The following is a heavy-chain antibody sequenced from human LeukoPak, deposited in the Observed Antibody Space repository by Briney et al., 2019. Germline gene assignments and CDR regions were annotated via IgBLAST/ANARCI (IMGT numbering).Heavy chain of an antibody. V-gene: IGHV3-23*01. CDR2: INSNGDEI. Sequence: GGPLRLSCAASGFTFSTYAMTWVRQAPGKGLEWVSGINSNGDEIYYADYVRGRFTISRDNSNNALYLQMDSLRAEDTAVYYCANWIGSSSRDYWGQGTLDTVSS. J-gene: IGHJ4*02. CDR3: ANWIGSSSRDY. CDR1: GFTFSTYA. D-gene: IGHD6-6*01.